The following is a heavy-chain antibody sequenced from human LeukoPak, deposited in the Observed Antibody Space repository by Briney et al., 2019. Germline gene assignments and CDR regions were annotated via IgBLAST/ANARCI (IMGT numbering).Heavy chain of an antibody. V-gene: IGHV3-48*01. CDR3: ARGDDYYDSSGQNRDY. J-gene: IGHJ4*02. Sequence: GGSLRLSCAASGFTFSSYSMNWVRQAPGKGLEWVSYISSSSSTIYYADSVKGRFTISRDNAKNSLYLQMNSLRAEGTAVYYCARGDDYYDSSGQNRDYWGQGTLVTVSS. D-gene: IGHD3-22*01. CDR1: GFTFSSYS. CDR2: ISSSSSTI.